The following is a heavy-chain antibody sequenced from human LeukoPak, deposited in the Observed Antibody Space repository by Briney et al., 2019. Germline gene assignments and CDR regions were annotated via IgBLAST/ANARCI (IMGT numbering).Heavy chain of an antibody. CDR1: GFTLRNYA. J-gene: IGHJ3*02. D-gene: IGHD1-1*01. CDR3: AKSLLTTATGTGRAFDI. V-gene: IGHV3-23*01. CDR2: ISGSGEST. Sequence: GGSLRLSCAASGFTLRNYAMSWVRQAPGKGLEWVSAISGSGESTYYEDSVKGRFTISRDNSKNTVDVQMNSLRAEDSAEYYCAKSLLTTATGTGRAFDIWGQGTMVTVSA.